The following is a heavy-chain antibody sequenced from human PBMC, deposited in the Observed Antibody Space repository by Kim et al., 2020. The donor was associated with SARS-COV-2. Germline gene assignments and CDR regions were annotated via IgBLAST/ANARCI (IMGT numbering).Heavy chain of an antibody. D-gene: IGHD1-26*01. V-gene: IGHV4-39*01. CDR1: GGSISSGNYF. Sequence: SETLSLTCTVSGGSISSGNYFWGWIRQPPGKGLEWIGNFYYGGSTYYSPSLKSRVTMSADTSKNQFSLRLRSVTAADTAVYYCARPHSGRGGGAWFDTWGQGTLVTVSS. J-gene: IGHJ5*02. CDR3: ARPHSGRGGGAWFDT. CDR2: FYYGGST.